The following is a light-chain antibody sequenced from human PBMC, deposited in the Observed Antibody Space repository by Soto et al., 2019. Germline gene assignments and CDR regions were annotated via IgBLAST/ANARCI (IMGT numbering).Light chain of an antibody. CDR2: DVS. J-gene: IGLJ7*01. Sequence: QAVVTQPASVSGSPGQSITISCTGTSSDVGGYNYVSWYQQHPGKAPKLMIYDVSYRPSGVSNRFSGSKSGNTASLTISGLQAEDEADYYCSSYTSSTTLAVFGGGTQLTVL. CDR3: SSYTSSTTLAV. V-gene: IGLV2-14*01. CDR1: SSDVGGYNY.